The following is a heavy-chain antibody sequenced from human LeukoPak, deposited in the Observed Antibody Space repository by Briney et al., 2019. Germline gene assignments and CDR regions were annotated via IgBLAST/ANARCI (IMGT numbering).Heavy chain of an antibody. J-gene: IGHJ4*02. CDR3: AREAYYFDY. CDR2: ISGYNGKT. CDR1: DYTFTGYG. Sequence: GASVKVSCKASDYTFTGYGISWVRQAPGQGLEWMGWISGYNGKTKYAQKLQGRVTMTTDTSTSTAYMELRSLRSDDTAVYYCAREAYYFDYWGQGTLVTVSS. V-gene: IGHV1-18*01.